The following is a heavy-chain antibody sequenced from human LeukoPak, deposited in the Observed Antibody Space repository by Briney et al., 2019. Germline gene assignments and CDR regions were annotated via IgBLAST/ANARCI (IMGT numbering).Heavy chain of an antibody. J-gene: IGHJ4*02. D-gene: IGHD3-10*01. V-gene: IGHV3-74*01. Sequence: PGGSLRLSCTASGFTFSSYCMHWVRQAPGKGLVWVSRINTNGSPTQYADSVKGRFTISRDDAKNTLYLQMNSLRAEDTAVYYCAGDLISGSGSLGYGGQGNVVTVSA. CDR3: AGDLISGSGSLGY. CDR2: INTNGSPT. CDR1: GFTFSSYC.